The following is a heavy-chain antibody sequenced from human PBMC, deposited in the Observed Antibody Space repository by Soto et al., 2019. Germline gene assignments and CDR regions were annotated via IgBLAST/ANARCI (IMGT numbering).Heavy chain of an antibody. CDR1: GGSISSGGYY. Sequence: SETLSLTCTVSGGSISSGGYYWSWIRQHPGKGLEWIGYIYYSGSTYYNPSLKSRVTISVDTSKNQFSLKLSSVTAADTAVYYCARVDTMTETPFDPWGQGTLVTVSS. V-gene: IGHV4-31*03. CDR3: ARVDTMTETPFDP. D-gene: IGHD3-22*01. CDR2: IYYSGST. J-gene: IGHJ5*02.